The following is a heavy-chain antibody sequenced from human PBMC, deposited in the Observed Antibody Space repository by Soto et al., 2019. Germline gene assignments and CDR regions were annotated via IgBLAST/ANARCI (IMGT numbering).Heavy chain of an antibody. Sequence: LSLTCTVSGGSISSGDYYWSWIRQPPGKGLEWFGYIYYSGSTYYNPSLQRRITMSVDTSKNQFSLKLSSVTAADTAVYYCARERGVSSSPTKWDYYYYGVDVWGPGTTVT. CDR3: ARERGVSSSPTKWDYYYYGVDV. CDR1: GGSISSGDYY. V-gene: IGHV4-30-4*01. CDR2: IYYSGST. J-gene: IGHJ6*02. D-gene: IGHD6-6*01.